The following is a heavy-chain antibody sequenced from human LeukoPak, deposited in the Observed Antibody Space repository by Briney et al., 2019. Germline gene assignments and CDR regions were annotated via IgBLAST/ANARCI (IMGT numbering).Heavy chain of an antibody. D-gene: IGHD4-23*01. J-gene: IGHJ4*02. V-gene: IGHV4-39*07. CDR1: GGSISNSSSY. CDR2: IYYSGST. Sequence: SETLSLTCTVSGGSISNSSSYWGWIRQPPGKGLEWIGSIYYSGSTYYNPSLKSRVTISVDTSKNQFSLKLSSVTAADTAVYYCARDLLGGNGDYWGQGTLVTVSS. CDR3: ARDLLGGNGDY.